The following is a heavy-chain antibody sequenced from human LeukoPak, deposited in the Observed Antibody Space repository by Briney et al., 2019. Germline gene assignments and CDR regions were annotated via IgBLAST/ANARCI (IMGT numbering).Heavy chain of an antibody. Sequence: GGSLRLSCAASGFTFSSYWMSWVRQAPGKGLEWVANIKQDESEKYYVDSAKGRFTISRDNAKNSLYLQMNSLRVEDTGIYYCALSSTARGGDDYWGQGTLVTVSS. CDR2: IKQDESEK. D-gene: IGHD3-16*01. CDR1: GFTFSSYW. J-gene: IGHJ4*02. V-gene: IGHV3-7*03. CDR3: ALSSTARGGDDY.